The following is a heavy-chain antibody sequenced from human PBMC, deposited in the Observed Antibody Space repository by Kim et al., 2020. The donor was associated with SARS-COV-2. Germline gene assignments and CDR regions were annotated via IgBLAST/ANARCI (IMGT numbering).Heavy chain of an antibody. V-gene: IGHV6-1*01. Sequence: KSRITINHDTSKNQFSLQLNSVTPEDTAVYYCARVGYYYDSSGYYSALDYWGQGTLVTVSS. D-gene: IGHD3-22*01. J-gene: IGHJ4*02. CDR3: ARVGYYYDSSGYYSALDY.